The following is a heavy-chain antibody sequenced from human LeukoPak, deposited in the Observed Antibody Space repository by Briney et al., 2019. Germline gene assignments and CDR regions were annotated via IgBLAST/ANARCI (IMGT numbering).Heavy chain of an antibody. CDR3: ARVTTYSYYFYMDV. CDR1: GDSVSSNGAT. J-gene: IGHJ6*03. D-gene: IGHD1-1*01. CDR2: TYYRTKWYD. V-gene: IGHV6-1*01. Sequence: SQTLSLTCAVSGDSVSSNGATWNWIRQSPSRGLEWLGRTYYRTKWYDEYALSVKSRISINPDTSKNHFSLHLTSVTPEDKAVYYCARVTTYSYYFYMDVWGKGTTVTVSS.